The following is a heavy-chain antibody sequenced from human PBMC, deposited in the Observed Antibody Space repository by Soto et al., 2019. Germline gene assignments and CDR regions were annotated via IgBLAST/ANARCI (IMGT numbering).Heavy chain of an antibody. Sequence: GESLKSSCKVSGYSFTAYWIAWVRQMPVKGLEWMGIIYPGDSDTRYSPSFQGQVTISVDKSTSTAYLQWSSLKASDTAMYYCARTSYYFGSGSYYRPWWFDPWGQGTLVTVSS. J-gene: IGHJ5*02. CDR3: ARTSYYFGSGSYYRPWWFDP. CDR2: IYPGDSDT. CDR1: GYSFTAYW. D-gene: IGHD3-10*01. V-gene: IGHV5-51*01.